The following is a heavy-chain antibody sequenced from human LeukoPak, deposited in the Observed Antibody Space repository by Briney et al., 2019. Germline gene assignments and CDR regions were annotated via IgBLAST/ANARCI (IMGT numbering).Heavy chain of an antibody. CDR1: GFTFSSYR. J-gene: IGHJ4*02. CDR3: ARWDDLFLIDF. V-gene: IGHV3-21*01. D-gene: IGHD3-9*01. CDR2: ISTSSSSK. Sequence: GGSLRLSCAVSGFTFSSYRMSWVRQAPGKGLEWVSSISTSSSSKHYADSVKGRFTISRDNAKNSLDLQMNSLRAEDTAVYYCARWDDLFLIDFWGQGTLVTVSS.